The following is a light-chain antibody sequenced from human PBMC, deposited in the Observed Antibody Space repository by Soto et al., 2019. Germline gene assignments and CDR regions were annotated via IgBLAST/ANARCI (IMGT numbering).Light chain of an antibody. CDR2: EAS. V-gene: IGLV2-23*01. Sequence: QSALTQPASVSGSPGQSITISCTGISNDVGTYNLVSWYQHHPGKAPKLIIYEASKRPSGVPNRFSGSKSGNTASLTISELHAEDEADYYCCSYGRSVVFGGGTKVTVL. J-gene: IGLJ2*01. CDR3: CSYGRSVV. CDR1: SNDVGTYNL.